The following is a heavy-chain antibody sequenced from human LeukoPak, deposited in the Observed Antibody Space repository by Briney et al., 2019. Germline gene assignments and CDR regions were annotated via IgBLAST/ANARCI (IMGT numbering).Heavy chain of an antibody. Sequence: PGGSLRLSCAASGFPFRHYWMTGVRKARGRGREGVANIRQDGIEKYYVDSLKGRFTISRDNAKNSLYLQMNSLRAEDTAVYYCARDYVWGSDRYTDYWGQGTLVTVSS. CDR3: ARDYVWGSDRYTDY. CDR2: IRQDGIEK. CDR1: GFPFRHYW. J-gene: IGHJ4*02. D-gene: IGHD3-16*02. V-gene: IGHV3-7*03.